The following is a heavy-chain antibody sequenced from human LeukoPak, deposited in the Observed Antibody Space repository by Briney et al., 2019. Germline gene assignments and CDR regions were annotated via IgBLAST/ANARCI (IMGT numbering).Heavy chain of an antibody. CDR3: ARESMITFGGVIVTRRVWFDP. CDR2: IDPIGGTT. J-gene: IGHJ5*02. D-gene: IGHD3-16*02. Sequence: ASVKVSCKASGYTFTSYHMHWVRQAPGQGLEWMGIIDPIGGTTNYAQKFRGRVTMTRDMSTSTVYMELSSLRSDDTAVYYCARESMITFGGVIVTRRVWFDPWGQGTLVTVSS. CDR1: GYTFTSYH. V-gene: IGHV1-46*01.